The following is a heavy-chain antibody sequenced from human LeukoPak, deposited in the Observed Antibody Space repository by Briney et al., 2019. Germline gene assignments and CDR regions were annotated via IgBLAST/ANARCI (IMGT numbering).Heavy chain of an antibody. CDR2: IFCISVLL. CDR3: AKGGSSTNFFDY. V-gene: IGHV3-9*01. CDR1: GFTFDDYA. J-gene: IGHJ4*02. D-gene: IGHD2-2*01. Sequence: GGSLRLSCAASGFTFDDYAMHWVRQAPGKGLEWVSCIFCISVLLPYAHSVQPPFTISTDNAKNSLYLQMNSLRAEDTALYYCAKGGSSTNFFDYWGQGTLVTVSS.